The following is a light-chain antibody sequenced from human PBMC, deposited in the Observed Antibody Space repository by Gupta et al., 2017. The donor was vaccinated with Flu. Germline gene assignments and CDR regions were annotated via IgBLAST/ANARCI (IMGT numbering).Light chain of an antibody. V-gene: IGLV2-14*01. CDR2: EVT. CDR1: SSDVGGYNY. CDR3: SSYTSSSTRV. Sequence: SITISCTGTSSDVGGYNYVSWYQQPSANAPKLMISEVTNRPSGISTRFSGSESGNTASLTISGLQAEDEADYYCSSYTSSSTRVFGTGTKVTVL. J-gene: IGLJ1*01.